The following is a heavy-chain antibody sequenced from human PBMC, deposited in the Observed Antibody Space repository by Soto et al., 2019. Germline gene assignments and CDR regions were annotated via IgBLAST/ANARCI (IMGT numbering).Heavy chain of an antibody. CDR3: ARPLWRDDYNWGYFDL. CDR2: ISYDGSNK. CDR1: GFTFSSYA. D-gene: IGHD4-4*01. V-gene: IGHV3-30-3*01. J-gene: IGHJ2*01. Sequence: QVQLVESGGGVVQPGRSLRLSCAASGFTFSSYAMHWVRQAPGKGLEWVAVISYDGSNKYYADSVKGRFTISRDNSKXXLYLQMNSLRAEYTAVYYCARPLWRDDYNWGYFDLWGRGTLVTVSS.